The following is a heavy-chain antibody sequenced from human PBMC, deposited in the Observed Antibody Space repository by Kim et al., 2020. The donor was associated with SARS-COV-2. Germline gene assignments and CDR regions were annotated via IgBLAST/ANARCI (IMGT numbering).Heavy chain of an antibody. Sequence: GGSLRLSCAASGFTFSTYAMSWVRQAPRRGLEWVSTITGNGAATYYADSVRGRFTISRDNSKNTLSLQMNSLRAEDTALYYCAKTGQLDYWAREPWSPSP. J-gene: IGHJ4*02. D-gene: IGHD6-13*01. V-gene: IGHV3-23*01. CDR2: ITGNGAAT. CDR1: GFTFSTYA. CDR3: AKTGQLDY.